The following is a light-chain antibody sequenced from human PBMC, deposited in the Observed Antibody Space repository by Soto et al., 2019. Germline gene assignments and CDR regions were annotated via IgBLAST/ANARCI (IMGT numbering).Light chain of an antibody. CDR3: QQYNNWPPV. Sequence: MTQSPSSLSVSPGERATLSCRASQSVSSNLAWYQQKPGQAPRLLIYGASTRATGIPARFSGSGSGTEFTLTISSLQSEDFAVYYCQQYNNWPPVFGQGTRLEIK. V-gene: IGKV3D-15*01. CDR2: GAS. CDR1: QSVSSN. J-gene: IGKJ5*01.